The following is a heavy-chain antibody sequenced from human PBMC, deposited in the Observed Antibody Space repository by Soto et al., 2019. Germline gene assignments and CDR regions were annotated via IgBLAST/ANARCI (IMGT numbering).Heavy chain of an antibody. V-gene: IGHV4-4*07. D-gene: IGHD3-9*01. CDR1: GGSISSYY. CDR3: ARAYYDILTGYYYYGMDV. J-gene: IGHJ6*02. Sequence: SETLSLTCTVSGGSISSYYWSWIRQPAGKGLEWIGRIYTSGSTNYNPSLKSRVTMSVDTSKNQFSLKLSCVTAADTAVYYCARAYYDILTGYYYYGMDVWGQGTTVTVSS. CDR2: IYTSGST.